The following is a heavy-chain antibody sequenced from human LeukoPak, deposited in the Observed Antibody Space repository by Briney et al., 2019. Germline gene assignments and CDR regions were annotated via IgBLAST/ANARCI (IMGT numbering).Heavy chain of an antibody. J-gene: IGHJ6*02. CDR2: ISGSGGST. V-gene: IGHV3-23*01. CDR3: AIAGSSSWYSMDV. CDR1: GFTFSSYA. D-gene: IGHD6-13*01. Sequence: GGSLRLSCAASGFTFSSYAMSWVRQAPGKGLEWVSAISGSGGSTYYADSVKGRFTISRDNSKNTLYLQMNSLRAEDTAVYYCAIAGSSSWYSMDVWGQGTTVTVSS.